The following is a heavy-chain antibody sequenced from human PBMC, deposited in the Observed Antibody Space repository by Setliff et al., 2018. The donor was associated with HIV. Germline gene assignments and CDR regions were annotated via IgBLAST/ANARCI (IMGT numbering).Heavy chain of an antibody. CDR3: ARYYCPTGECYGFDI. Sequence: PSETLSLTCTVSGGSISTYYWSWIRQPPGKGLEWIGYIYTSGSTNYNPSLKTRVTISIDASNNQFSLKLTSVTAAETAVYYCARYYCPTGECYGFDIWGQGTRVTVSS. CDR1: GGSISTYY. CDR2: IYTSGST. J-gene: IGHJ3*02. V-gene: IGHV4-4*09. D-gene: IGHD2-8*01.